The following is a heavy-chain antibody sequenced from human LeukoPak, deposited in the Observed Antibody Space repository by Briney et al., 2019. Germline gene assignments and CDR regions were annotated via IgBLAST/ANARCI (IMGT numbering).Heavy chain of an antibody. CDR2: IRYDGSNK. D-gene: IGHD3-3*01. V-gene: IGHV3-30*02. J-gene: IGHJ6*03. CDR1: GFTFSSYG. Sequence: PGGSLRLSCAASGFTFSSYGMHWVRQAPGKGLEWVAFIRYDGSNKYYADSVKGRFTISRDNSKNTLYVQMNRLRGEDTAVYYCAKEELEWLYTHHYYYYYMDVWGKGTTVTVSS. CDR3: AKEELEWLYTHHYYYYYMDV.